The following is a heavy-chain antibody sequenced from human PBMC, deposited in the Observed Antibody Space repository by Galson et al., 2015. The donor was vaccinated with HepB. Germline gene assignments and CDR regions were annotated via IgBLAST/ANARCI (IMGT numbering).Heavy chain of an antibody. J-gene: IGHJ4*02. Sequence: SLRLSCAASGFTFSTYSIHWVRQAPGKGLEWVSSISSGNSYIYYADSVKGRFTISRDNAKNSLYLQMNSLRAEDTAVYYCARAGGYSGYDLGYWGQGALVTVSS. CDR3: ARAGGYSGYDLGY. V-gene: IGHV3-21*01. D-gene: IGHD5-12*01. CDR2: ISSGNSYI. CDR1: GFTFSTYS.